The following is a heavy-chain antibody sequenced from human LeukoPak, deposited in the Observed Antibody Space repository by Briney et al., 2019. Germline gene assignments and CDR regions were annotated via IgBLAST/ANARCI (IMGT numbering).Heavy chain of an antibody. CDR1: GFTFTSYD. J-gene: IGHJ5*02. D-gene: IGHD3-10*01. Sequence: ASVKVSCKASGFTFTSYDINWVRQASGQGLEWMGWMNPNNGNTGYAQKFQGRVTMTRDTSISTAYMELRGLRSEDTAVYYCVRDGEGVAISVNYWFNPWGQGTLVTVSS. V-gene: IGHV1-8*01. CDR2: MNPNNGNT. CDR3: VRDGEGVAISVNYWFNP.